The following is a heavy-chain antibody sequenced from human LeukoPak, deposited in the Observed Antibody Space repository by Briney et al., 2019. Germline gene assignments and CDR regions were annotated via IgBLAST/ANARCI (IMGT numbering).Heavy chain of an antibody. CDR1: GFTFSSYG. V-gene: IGHV3-33*01. Sequence: GGSLRLSCAASGFTFSSYGMHWVRQAPGKGLEWVAVIWYDGSNKYYADSVEGRFTISRDNSKNTLYLQMNSLRAEDTAVYYCARDWGIAVAVGAIDYWGQGTLVTVSS. CDR3: ARDWGIAVAVGAIDY. CDR2: IWYDGSNK. D-gene: IGHD6-19*01. J-gene: IGHJ4*02.